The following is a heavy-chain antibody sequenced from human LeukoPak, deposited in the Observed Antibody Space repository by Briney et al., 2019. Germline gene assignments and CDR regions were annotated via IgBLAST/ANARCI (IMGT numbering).Heavy chain of an antibody. D-gene: IGHD3-9*01. CDR2: ISAGGVST. Sequence: GRSLRLSCAASGFTFSNYGIHWVRQAPGKGLEWVSAISAGGVSTYYADSVKGRFTISRDNSKNTLYLQMNSLRAEDTAVYYCARIGNDILTGYYPAWFDPWGQGTLVTVSS. CDR1: GFTFSNYG. V-gene: IGHV3-23*01. J-gene: IGHJ5*02. CDR3: ARIGNDILTGYYPAWFDP.